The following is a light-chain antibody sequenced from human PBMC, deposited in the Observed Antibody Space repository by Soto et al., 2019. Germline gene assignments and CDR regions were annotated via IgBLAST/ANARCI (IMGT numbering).Light chain of an antibody. Sequence: QSVLTQPSSLSASPGASASLTCTLRSGFDVGTYKIYWYQQRPGSPPQYLLTYKSDSDNQQGSGVPSRFSGSKDASANAGILLISGLQSDYEADYYCVIWHGYGWVFGGGTKLTVL. J-gene: IGLJ3*02. CDR2: YKSDSDN. V-gene: IGLV5-45*03. CDR1: SGFDVGTYK. CDR3: VIWHGYGWV.